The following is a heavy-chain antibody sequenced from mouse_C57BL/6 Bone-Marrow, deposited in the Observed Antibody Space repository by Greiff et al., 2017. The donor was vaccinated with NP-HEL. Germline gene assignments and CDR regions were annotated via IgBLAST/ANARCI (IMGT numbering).Heavy chain of an antibody. CDR1: GYTFTDHT. J-gene: IGHJ2*01. Sequence: QVQLQQSDAELVKPGASVKISCKVSGYTFTDHTIHWLKQRPEQGLEWIGYIYPRDGSTKYNDKFKGKATLTADKSSSTAYMQLNSLTSEDSAVYFCARNYYGSSSGFFDYWGQGTTLTVSS. CDR2: IYPRDGST. CDR3: ARNYYGSSSGFFDY. D-gene: IGHD1-1*01. V-gene: IGHV1-78*01.